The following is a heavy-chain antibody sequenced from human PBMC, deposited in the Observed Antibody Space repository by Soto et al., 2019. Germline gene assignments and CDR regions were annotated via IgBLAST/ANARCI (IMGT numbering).Heavy chain of an antibody. J-gene: IGHJ4*02. CDR2: IWYDGSNK. CDR3: ARDRLQWLVSSFDY. Sequence: QVQLVESGGGVVQPGRSLRLSCAASGFTFSSYGMHWVRQAPGKGLEWVAVIWYDGSNKYYADSVKGRFTISRDNSKNTLYLQMNSLGAEDTAVYYCARDRLQWLVSSFDYWGQGTLVTVSS. D-gene: IGHD6-19*01. CDR1: GFTFSSYG. V-gene: IGHV3-33*01.